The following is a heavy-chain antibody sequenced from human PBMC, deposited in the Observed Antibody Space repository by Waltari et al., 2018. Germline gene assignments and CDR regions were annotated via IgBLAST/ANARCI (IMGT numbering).Heavy chain of an antibody. CDR1: GFAFTTYS. D-gene: IGHD3-16*01. CDR3: ARDFPEVEGARTQMDL. CDR2: ISPSSRRK. V-gene: IGHV3-21*01. Sequence: EVQLVESGGGLVKPGESLRCSCAASGFAFTTYSLTWVRQPPGKVLEWVSSISPSSRRKYYADAVKGRFTVSRDDAQNLVHLQMDSLKGEDTAWYFCARDFPEVEGARTQMDLWGQGTLVTVSS. J-gene: IGHJ5*02.